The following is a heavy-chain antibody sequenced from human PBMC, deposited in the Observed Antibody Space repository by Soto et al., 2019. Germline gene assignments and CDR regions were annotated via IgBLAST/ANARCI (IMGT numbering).Heavy chain of an antibody. J-gene: IGHJ6*02. CDR3: ARDRDAAMASYYYYGIDV. CDR2: INPSGRSA. CDR1: GYSFSSYY. Sequence: QAQLVQSGAEVKKPGASVRVSCKASGYSFSSYYMHWVRQAPGQGLEWMGLINPSGRSAAYAQKFKGRVTMTKDTSTTTVYMELSSLRSEDTAVYYCARDRDAAMASYYYYGIDVWGQGTTVTVSS. D-gene: IGHD5-18*01. V-gene: IGHV1-46*01.